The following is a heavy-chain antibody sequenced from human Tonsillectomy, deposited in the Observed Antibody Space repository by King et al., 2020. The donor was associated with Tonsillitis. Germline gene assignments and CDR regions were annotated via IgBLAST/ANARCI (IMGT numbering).Heavy chain of an antibody. J-gene: IGHJ5*02. CDR1: EFTFNNYA. D-gene: IGHD2-2*01. CDR3: VFCNSTSCFNWFDP. Sequence: VQLVESGGGLVQPGGSLRLSCAASEFTFNNYAMSWVRQAPGKGLEWVSSITASGSTTYYADSVKGRFTISRDNSRTTQFLQMNSLSAEDTAIYYCVFCNSTSCFNWFDPWGQGTLVTVSS. CDR2: ITASGSTT. V-gene: IGHV3-23*04.